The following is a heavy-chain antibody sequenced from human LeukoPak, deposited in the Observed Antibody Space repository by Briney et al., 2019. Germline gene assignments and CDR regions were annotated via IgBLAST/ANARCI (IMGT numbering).Heavy chain of an antibody. V-gene: IGHV1-69*13. J-gene: IGHJ6*02. CDR1: GGTFSSYA. D-gene: IGHD2/OR15-2a*01. Sequence: ASVKVSCKASGGTFSSYAISWVRQAPGQGLEWMGGIIPIFGTANYAQKFQGRVTITADESTSTAYMELSSLRSEDTAVYYCARIYEGRGYYYYGMDVWGQGTTVTVSS. CDR2: IIPIFGTA. CDR3: ARIYEGRGYYYYGMDV.